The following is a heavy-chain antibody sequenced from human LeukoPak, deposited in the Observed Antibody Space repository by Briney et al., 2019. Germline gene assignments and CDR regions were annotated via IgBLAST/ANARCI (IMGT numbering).Heavy chain of an antibody. J-gene: IGHJ4*02. D-gene: IGHD4-11*01. CDR3: ARPTVTFFDY. Sequence: GRSLRLSCAASGFTFSSYGMHWVRQAPGKGLEWVAVIWYDGTNTYYADSVKGRFTISRDNSKNTLYPQMNSLRAEDTAVYYCARPTVTFFDYWGQGTLVTVSS. CDR1: GFTFSSYG. CDR2: IWYDGTNT. V-gene: IGHV3-33*01.